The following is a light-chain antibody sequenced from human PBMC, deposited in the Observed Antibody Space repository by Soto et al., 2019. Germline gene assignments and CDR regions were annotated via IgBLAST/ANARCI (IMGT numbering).Light chain of an antibody. Sequence: QSVLAQPASVSGSPGQSITISCTGTSSDIWRYNLVSWYQQYPGEAPKLVIYDVTKRPSGVSDRFSASKSGNTASLTISGLQAEDEADYYCCSHAGRGSVLFGGGTKVTVL. J-gene: IGLJ2*01. CDR3: CSHAGRGSVL. CDR1: SSDIWRYNL. V-gene: IGLV2-23*02. CDR2: DVT.